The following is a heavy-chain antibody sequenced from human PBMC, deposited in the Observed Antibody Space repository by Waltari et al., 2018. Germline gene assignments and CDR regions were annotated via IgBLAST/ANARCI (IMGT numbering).Heavy chain of an antibody. CDR1: NFSISSGCY. CDR3: MREVKRGVAITSDF. Sequence: QVQLHESGPGLVTPSGTMSVKTAVSNFSISSGCYWGWIRQPPGKGLEWIGSIYQSGSTYYNPSFKRRVTISMDASRNRFSLRLTSVTAADTAVYYCMREVKRGVAITSDFWGQGTLVTVSS. V-gene: IGHV4-38-2*02. J-gene: IGHJ4*02. D-gene: IGHD3-16*01. CDR2: IYQSGST.